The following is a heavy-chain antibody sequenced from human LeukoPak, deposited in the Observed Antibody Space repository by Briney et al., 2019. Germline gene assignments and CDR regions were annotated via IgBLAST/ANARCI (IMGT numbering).Heavy chain of an antibody. CDR1: GGSISSYY. D-gene: IGHD4-17*01. CDR3: ARFYGGYVSGWFDP. Sequence: PSETLSLTCTVSGGSISSYYWSWIRQPPGKGLEWIGYIYYSGSTNYNPSLKSRVTISVDTSKNQFSLKLSSVTAADTAVYYCARFYGGYVSGWFDPWGQGTLVTVSS. V-gene: IGHV4-59*01. CDR2: IYYSGST. J-gene: IGHJ5*02.